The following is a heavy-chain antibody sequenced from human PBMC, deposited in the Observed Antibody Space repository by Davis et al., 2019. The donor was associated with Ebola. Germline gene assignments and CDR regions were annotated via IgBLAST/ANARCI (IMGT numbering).Heavy chain of an antibody. CDR1: GFTFSSYA. J-gene: IGHJ6*02. Sequence: GESLKISCAASGFTFSSYAMSWVRQAPGKGLEWVSVISNNGGSTYYAGSVKGRFTISRDNAKDSLYLQMNSLRAEDTAVYYCARGSRNMDVWGQGTTVTVSS. V-gene: IGHV3-23*01. CDR3: ARGSRNMDV. CDR2: ISNNGGST.